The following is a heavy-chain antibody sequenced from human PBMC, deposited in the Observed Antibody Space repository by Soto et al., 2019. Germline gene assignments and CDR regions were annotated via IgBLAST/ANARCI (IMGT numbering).Heavy chain of an antibody. CDR1: GYSFTSLD. Sequence: ASVKVSCKASGYSFTSLDINWVRQTAGQGLEWMGWKQPSTGRTGYAQKFQGRVTMTRDTSINTAYMELTTLTSDDTAFYYCARGVSAGVDYWGQGTLVTVSS. CDR2: KQPSTGRT. V-gene: IGHV1-8*01. D-gene: IGHD1-26*01. CDR3: ARGVSAGVDY. J-gene: IGHJ4*02.